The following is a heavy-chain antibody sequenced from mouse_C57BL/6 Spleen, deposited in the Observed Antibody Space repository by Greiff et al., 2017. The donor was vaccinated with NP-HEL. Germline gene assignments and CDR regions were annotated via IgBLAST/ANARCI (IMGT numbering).Heavy chain of an antibody. V-gene: IGHV1-22*01. CDR1: GYTFTDYN. Sequence: DVKLQESGPELVKPGASVKMSCKASGYTFTDYNMHWVKQSHGKSLEWIGYINPNNGGTSYNQKFKGKATLTVNKSSSTAYMELRSLTSEDSAVYYCALGYYFDYWGQGTTLTVSS. CDR2: INPNNGGT. CDR3: ALGYYFDY. J-gene: IGHJ2*01. D-gene: IGHD3-1*01.